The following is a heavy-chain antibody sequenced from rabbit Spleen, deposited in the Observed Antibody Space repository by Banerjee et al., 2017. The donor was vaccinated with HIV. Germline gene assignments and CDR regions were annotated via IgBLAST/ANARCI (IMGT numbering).Heavy chain of an antibody. CDR2: IDPVFGIT. CDR1: GFTLSSYY. J-gene: IGHJ4*01. D-gene: IGHD6-1*01. V-gene: IGHV1S7*01. Sequence: QLEESAGGLVQPGGSLKLSCKASGFTLSSYYMNWVRQAPGKGLEWIGYIDPVFGITYYANWVNGRFSISRENAQNTVFLQLNSLTAADTATYFCAREAGYGGYGDANLWGQGTLVTVS. CDR3: AREAGYGGYGDANL.